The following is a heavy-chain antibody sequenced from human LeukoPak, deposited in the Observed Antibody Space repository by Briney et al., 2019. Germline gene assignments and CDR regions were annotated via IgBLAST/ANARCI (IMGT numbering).Heavy chain of an antibody. D-gene: IGHD6-6*01. CDR2: INPSGGST. CDR3: ARGPTSIAARRLAEYFQH. J-gene: IGHJ1*01. V-gene: IGHV1-46*01. Sequence: ASVKVSCKASGYTFTSYYMHWVRQAPGQGLEWIGIINPSGGSTSYAQKFQGRVTMTRDTSTSTVYMELSSLRSEDTAVYYCARGPTSIAARRLAEYFQHWGQGTLVTVSS. CDR1: GYTFTSYY.